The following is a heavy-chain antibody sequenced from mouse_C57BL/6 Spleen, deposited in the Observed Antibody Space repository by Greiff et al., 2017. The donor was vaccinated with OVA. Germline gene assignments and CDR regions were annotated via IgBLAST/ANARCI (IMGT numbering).Heavy chain of an antibody. J-gene: IGHJ2*01. CDR1: GYTFTSYW. CDR3: ARAVEYYFDY. V-gene: IGHV1-64*01. Sequence: QVQLKQPGAELVKPGASVKLSCKASGYTFTSYWMHWVKQRPGQGLEWIGMIHPNSGSTNYNEKFKSKATLTVDKSSSTAYMQLSSLTSEDSAVYYCARAVEYYFDYWGQGTTLTVSS. CDR2: IHPNSGST.